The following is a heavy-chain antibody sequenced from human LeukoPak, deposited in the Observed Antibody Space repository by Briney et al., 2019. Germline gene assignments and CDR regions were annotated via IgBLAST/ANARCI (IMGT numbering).Heavy chain of an antibody. Sequence: PSQTLSLTCTVSGGSISSGSYYWSWIRQPAGKGLEWIGRIYTSGSTNYNPSLKSRVTISVDTSKNQFSLKLSSVTAADTAVYYCAIIPGRAGYSSSWADYWGQGTLVTVSS. D-gene: IGHD6-13*01. CDR3: AIIPGRAGYSSSWADY. V-gene: IGHV4-61*02. CDR2: IYTSGST. CDR1: GGSISSGSYY. J-gene: IGHJ4*02.